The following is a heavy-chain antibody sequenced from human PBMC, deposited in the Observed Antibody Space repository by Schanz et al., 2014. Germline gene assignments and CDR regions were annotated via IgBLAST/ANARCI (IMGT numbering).Heavy chain of an antibody. Sequence: QVQLQESGPGLVEPSQTLSLTCTVSGDSISSAYWSWIRQHPGKGLEWIGFIYYRGNTYYNPSLKSRVSISRDPSKTQFVLSLNSLTAADTPVYHCARVSELGRFRPWGNGTLV. V-gene: IGHV4-31*03. D-gene: IGHD1-26*01. J-gene: IGHJ5*02. CDR2: IYYRGNT. CDR1: GDSISSAY. CDR3: ARVSELGRFRP.